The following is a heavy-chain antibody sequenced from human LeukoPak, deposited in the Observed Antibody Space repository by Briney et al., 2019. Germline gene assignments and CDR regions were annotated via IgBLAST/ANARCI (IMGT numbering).Heavy chain of an antibody. CDR1: GGSISSGGYY. CDR3: AGADYGDYVFDY. CDR2: IYYSGST. J-gene: IGHJ4*02. D-gene: IGHD4-17*01. Sequence: SQTLSLTCTVSGGSISSGGYYWSWIRQHPGKGLEWIGYIYYSGSTYYNPSLKSRVTISVDTSKNQFSLKLSSVTAADTAVYYCAGADYGDYVFDYWGQGTLVTVSS. V-gene: IGHV4-31*03.